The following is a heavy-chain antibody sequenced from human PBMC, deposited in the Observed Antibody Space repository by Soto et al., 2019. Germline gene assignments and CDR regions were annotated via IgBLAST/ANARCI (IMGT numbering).Heavy chain of an antibody. D-gene: IGHD2-2*01. Sequence: EVQLLESGGGLVQPGGSLRLSCRASGFTFSTYAIAWVRQTPGKGLECLSGISGSGDHTHYADSVKGRFTISRDNSKNTVYLEMQRLRVEDTALYYCAKEVTSCCYPGFDHWGQGTLVTVSS. CDR2: ISGSGDHT. CDR3: AKEVTSCCYPGFDH. CDR1: GFTFSTYA. V-gene: IGHV3-23*01. J-gene: IGHJ4*02.